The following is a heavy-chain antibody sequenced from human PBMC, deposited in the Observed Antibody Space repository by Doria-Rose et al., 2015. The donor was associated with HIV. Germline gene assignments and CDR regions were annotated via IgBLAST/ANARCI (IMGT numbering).Heavy chain of an antibody. Sequence: SGPVLVKPTETLTLTCTVSGVSLSSPGMGVSWIRQPPGKALEWLAHIVSDDERSYKTSLKSRLTISRGTSKSQVVLTMTDVDPVDTATYYCARIKSSRWYHKYYFDFWGQGTLVIVSA. D-gene: IGHD6-13*01. CDR2: IVSDDER. V-gene: IGHV2-26*01. J-gene: IGHJ4*02. CDR1: GVSLSSPGMG. CDR3: ARIKSSRWYHKYYFDF.